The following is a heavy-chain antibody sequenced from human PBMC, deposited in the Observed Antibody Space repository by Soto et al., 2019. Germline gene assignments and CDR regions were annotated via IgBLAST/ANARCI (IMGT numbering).Heavy chain of an antibody. Sequence: SVKLSCTASGYTLTNYYMTWVRQAPGQGLEWMGIINPSGGSTSYAQKFQGRVTMTRDTSTSTVYMELSSLRSEDTAVYYCARGRVRGVHCNYWGQETLVRVAS. CDR1: GYTLTNYY. J-gene: IGHJ4*02. D-gene: IGHD3-10*02. V-gene: IGHV1-46*01. CDR3: ARGRVRGVHCNY. CDR2: INPSGGST.